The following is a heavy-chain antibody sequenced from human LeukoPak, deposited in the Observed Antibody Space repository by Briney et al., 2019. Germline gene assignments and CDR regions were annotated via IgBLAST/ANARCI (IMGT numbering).Heavy chain of an antibody. J-gene: IGHJ4*02. V-gene: IGHV4-59*01. Sequence: SETLSLTCAVYGGSFSGYYWSWIRQPPGKGLEWIGYIYYSGSTNYNPSLKSRVTISVDTSKNQFSLKLSSVTAADTAVYYCAREGLVVVPSGWFDYWGQGTLVTVSS. D-gene: IGHD2-2*01. CDR1: GGSFSGYY. CDR2: IYYSGST. CDR3: AREGLVVVPSGWFDY.